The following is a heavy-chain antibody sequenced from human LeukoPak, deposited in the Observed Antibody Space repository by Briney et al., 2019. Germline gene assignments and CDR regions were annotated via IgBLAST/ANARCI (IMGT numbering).Heavy chain of an antibody. CDR1: GFTFSSHG. Sequence: GGSLRLSCAASGFTFSSHGIHWVRQAPGKGLEWVAVISYDGSKIDCADSVKGRFTISRDNSKNTLYLQMNCLRPEDTAVYYCARDNSGHYCVVHWGQGTLVTVSS. D-gene: IGHD3-22*01. V-gene: IGHV3-30-3*01. CDR3: ARDNSGHYCVVH. J-gene: IGHJ4*02. CDR2: ISYDGSKI.